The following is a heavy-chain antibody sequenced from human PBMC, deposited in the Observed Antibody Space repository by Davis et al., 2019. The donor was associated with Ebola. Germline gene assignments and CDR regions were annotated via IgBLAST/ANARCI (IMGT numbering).Heavy chain of an antibody. V-gene: IGHV1-8*01. Sequence: AASVKVSCKASGYTFTSYDINWVRQATGQGLEWMGWMNPNSGDTGYAQKFQDRVTMTRNTSISTAHMELSSLRSEDTAVYYCARLARTVRYYGMDVWGQGTTVTVSS. CDR2: MNPNSGDT. J-gene: IGHJ6*02. CDR1: GYTFTSYD. CDR3: ARLARTVRYYGMDV. D-gene: IGHD2-2*01.